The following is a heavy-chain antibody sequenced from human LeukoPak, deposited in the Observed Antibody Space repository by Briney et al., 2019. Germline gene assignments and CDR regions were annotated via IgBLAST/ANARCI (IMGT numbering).Heavy chain of an antibody. V-gene: IGHV5-51*01. CDR2: IYPGDSDT. Sequence: GESLKISCTGSGYSFTNYWIGWVRQMPGKGLEWMGIIYPGDSDTSYSPSFQGQVTISADKSISTAYLQWSSLKASDTAMYYCARPPYGSGSYLDAFDIWGQGTMVTVSS. J-gene: IGHJ3*02. CDR1: GYSFTNYW. D-gene: IGHD3-10*01. CDR3: ARPPYGSGSYLDAFDI.